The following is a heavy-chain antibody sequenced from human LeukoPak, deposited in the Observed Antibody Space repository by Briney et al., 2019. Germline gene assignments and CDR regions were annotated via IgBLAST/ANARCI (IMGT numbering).Heavy chain of an antibody. Sequence: SVKVSCKASGGTFSSYAISWVRQAPGQGLEWMGRIIPILGIANYAQKFQGRVTITADKSTSTAYMELSSLRSDDTAVYYCARERTTVDHWYFDLWGRGTLVTVSS. D-gene: IGHD4-23*01. J-gene: IGHJ2*01. CDR1: GGTFSSYA. CDR3: ARERTTVDHWYFDL. V-gene: IGHV1-69*04. CDR2: IIPILGIA.